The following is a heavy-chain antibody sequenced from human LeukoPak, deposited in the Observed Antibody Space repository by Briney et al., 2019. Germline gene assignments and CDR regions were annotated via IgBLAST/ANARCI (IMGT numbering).Heavy chain of an antibody. CDR3: ARELPYYYDSSGYCYDY. D-gene: IGHD3-22*01. CDR2: MNPNSGNT. Sequence: GASVTVSCKASGYTFTSYDINWVRQATGQGLEWMGWMNPNSGNTGYAQKFQGRVTMTRNTSISTAYMELSSLRSEDTAVYYCARELPYYYDSSGYCYDYWGQGTLVTVSS. CDR1: GYTFTSYD. V-gene: IGHV1-8*01. J-gene: IGHJ4*02.